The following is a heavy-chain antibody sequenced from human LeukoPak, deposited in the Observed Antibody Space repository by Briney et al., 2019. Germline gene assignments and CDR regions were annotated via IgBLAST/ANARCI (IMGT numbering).Heavy chain of an antibody. CDR3: ARDETHFYGSGSSNWFDP. Sequence: SPSETLSLTCSVSGGSISGYYWSWIRQPPGKGLEWIGYIYYSGTTIYNPSLKSRLTISLDTSKNQFSLNLSSVTAADTAVYYCARDETHFYGSGSSNWFDPWGQGILVTVSS. V-gene: IGHV4-59*12. CDR2: IYYSGTT. D-gene: IGHD3-10*01. J-gene: IGHJ5*02. CDR1: GGSISGYY.